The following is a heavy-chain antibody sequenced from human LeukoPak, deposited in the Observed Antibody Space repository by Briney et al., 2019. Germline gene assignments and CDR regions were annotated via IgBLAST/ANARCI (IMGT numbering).Heavy chain of an antibody. CDR3: ARIKYSSSPFDY. J-gene: IGHJ4*02. V-gene: IGHV4-59*12. CDR2: IYYSGST. D-gene: IGHD6-6*01. Sequence: SETLSLTCTVSGGSISSYYWSWIRQPPGKGLEWIGYIYYSGSTDYNPSLKSRVTISVDTSKNQFSLKLSSVTAADTAVYYCARIKYSSSPFDYWGQGTLVTVSS. CDR1: GGSISSYY.